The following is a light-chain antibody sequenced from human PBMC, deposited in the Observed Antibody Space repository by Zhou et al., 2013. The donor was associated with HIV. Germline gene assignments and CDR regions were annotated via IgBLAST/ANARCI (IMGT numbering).Light chain of an antibody. CDR2: AAS. Sequence: DIQMTQSPSTLSASVGDRVTITCRANQGISDYLAWYQQKPGKVPKLLIYAASTLQSGVPSRFSGSGSGTDFTLTISSLQPEDVASYYCQQSYYIPRTFGQGTKLEIK. V-gene: IGKV1-27*01. CDR1: QGISDY. CDR3: QQSYYIPRT. J-gene: IGKJ2*01.